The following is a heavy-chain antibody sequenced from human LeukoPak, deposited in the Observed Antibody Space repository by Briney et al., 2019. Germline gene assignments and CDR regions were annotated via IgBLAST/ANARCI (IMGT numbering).Heavy chain of an antibody. Sequence: SQTLSLTCTVSSGSISSGGYYWTWIRQPPGKGLEWIGSIYHSGSTYYNPSLKSRVTISVDRSQNHFSLKLSSVTAADKAVYYCARHRIAAAARIDYWGQGTLVTVSS. V-gene: IGHV4-30-2*01. CDR3: ARHRIAAAARIDY. CDR2: IYHSGST. D-gene: IGHD6-13*01. J-gene: IGHJ4*02. CDR1: SGSISSGGYY.